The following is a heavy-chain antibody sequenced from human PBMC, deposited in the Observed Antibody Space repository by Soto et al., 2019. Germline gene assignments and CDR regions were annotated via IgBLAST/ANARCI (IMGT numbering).Heavy chain of an antibody. CDR1: GFMFSNHG. Sequence: QVQLVESGGGVVQPGRSLRLSCAASGFMFSNHGMHWVRQAPGKGLEWVAVIWSDGNNRYYADSVKGRFTISRDNSKKAVHLQMNSLRAEDRAVYYCVRGDNWNDEASDYWGQGTLVTVSS. D-gene: IGHD1-1*01. V-gene: IGHV3-33*01. CDR2: IWSDGNNR. J-gene: IGHJ4*02. CDR3: VRGDNWNDEASDY.